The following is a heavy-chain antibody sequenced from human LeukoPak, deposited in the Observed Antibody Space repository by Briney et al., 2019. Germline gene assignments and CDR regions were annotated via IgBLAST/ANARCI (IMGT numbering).Heavy chain of an antibody. Sequence: ASVKVSCKASGYTFTSYYMHWVRQAPGQGLEWMGIINPSGGSTSYAQKFQGRVTMTRDTFTSTVYMELSSLRSEDTAVYYCARGYYDFWSGDLGWFDPWGQGTLVTVSS. J-gene: IGHJ5*02. CDR2: INPSGGST. CDR3: ARGYYDFWSGDLGWFDP. D-gene: IGHD3-3*01. V-gene: IGHV1-46*01. CDR1: GYTFTSYY.